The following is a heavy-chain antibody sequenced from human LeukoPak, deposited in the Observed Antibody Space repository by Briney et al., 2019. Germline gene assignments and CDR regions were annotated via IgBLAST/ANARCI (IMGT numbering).Heavy chain of an antibody. Sequence: ASVKVSCKASGYTFTGYYMHWVRQAPGQGLEWMGRINPNSGGTNYAQKFQGRVTITADESTSTAYMELSSLRSEDTAVYYCARDRRPIDYYGSGSYFDYWGQGTLVTVSS. V-gene: IGHV1-2*06. J-gene: IGHJ4*02. CDR1: GYTFTGYY. D-gene: IGHD3-10*01. CDR3: ARDRRPIDYYGSGSYFDY. CDR2: INPNSGGT.